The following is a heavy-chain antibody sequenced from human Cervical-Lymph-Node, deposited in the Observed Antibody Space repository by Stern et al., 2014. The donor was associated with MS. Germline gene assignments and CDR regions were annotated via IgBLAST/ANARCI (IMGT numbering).Heavy chain of an antibody. CDR1: GFTFSSYG. CDR3: AKDLGGSYYHYYYGMDV. V-gene: IGHV3-30*18. CDR2: ISYAGSNQ. D-gene: IGHD1-26*01. J-gene: IGHJ6*02. Sequence: QVQLVQSGGGVVQPGRSLRLSCAASGFTFSSYGMHWVRQAPGKGLEWVAVISYAGSNQYYADSVKGRFTISRANSKNKIKLQMNRLRAYDTAVYYCAKDLGGSYYHYYYGMDVWGQGTTVTVSS.